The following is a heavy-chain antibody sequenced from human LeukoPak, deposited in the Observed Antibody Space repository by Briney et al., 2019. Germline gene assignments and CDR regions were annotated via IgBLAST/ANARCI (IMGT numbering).Heavy chain of an antibody. Sequence: GGSLRLSCAASGFSFTSYWIHWVRQAPGKGLVWVSRIDNDGTNTIYADSVKGRFTISRGNAKNTLSLQITSLRAEDTGIYYCARGGFHHGFDIWGRGTMVTVSS. CDR3: ARGGFHHGFDI. V-gene: IGHV3-74*01. CDR2: IDNDGTNT. D-gene: IGHD1-14*01. CDR1: GFSFTSYW. J-gene: IGHJ3*02.